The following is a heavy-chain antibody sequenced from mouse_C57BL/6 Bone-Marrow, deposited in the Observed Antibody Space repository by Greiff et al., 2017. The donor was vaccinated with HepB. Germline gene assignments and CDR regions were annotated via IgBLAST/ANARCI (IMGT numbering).Heavy chain of an antibody. CDR1: GYTFTEYT. CDR3: ARHEVGYGSSHWYFDV. D-gene: IGHD1-1*01. Sequence: QVQLKESGAELVKPGASVKLSCKASGYTFTEYTIHWVKQRSGQGLEWIGWFYPGSGSIKYNEKFKDKATLTADKSSSTVYMELSRLTSEDSAVYFCARHEVGYGSSHWYFDVWGTGTTVTVSS. CDR2: FYPGSGSI. J-gene: IGHJ1*03. V-gene: IGHV1-62-2*01.